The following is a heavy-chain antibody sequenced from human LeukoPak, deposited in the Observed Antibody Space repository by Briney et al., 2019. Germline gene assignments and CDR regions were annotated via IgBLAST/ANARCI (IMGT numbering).Heavy chain of an antibody. D-gene: IGHD3-3*01. Sequence: GGSLRLSCAASGFTFSDYYMSWIRQAPGKGLEWVSYISSSGSTIYYADSVKGRFTISRGNAKNSLYLQMNSLRAEDTAVYYCARDDYDFWSGYYDYWGQGTLVTVSS. V-gene: IGHV3-11*01. CDR1: GFTFSDYY. CDR3: ARDDYDFWSGYYDY. CDR2: ISSSGSTI. J-gene: IGHJ4*02.